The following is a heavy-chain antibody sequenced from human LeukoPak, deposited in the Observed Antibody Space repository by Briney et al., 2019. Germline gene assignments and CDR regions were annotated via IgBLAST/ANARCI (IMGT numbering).Heavy chain of an antibody. CDR3: ARLEYYYVSGNYYKLFDY. V-gene: IGHV3-23*01. CDR1: GFTFSSYA. Sequence: GGSLRLSCAASGFTFSSYAMSWVRQAPGKGLEWVSAISGSGGSTYYADSVKGRFTISRDNAKNSLYLQMNSLRDEDTAVYYCARLEYYYVSGNYYKLFDYWGQGTLVTVCS. D-gene: IGHD3-10*01. CDR2: ISGSGGST. J-gene: IGHJ4*02.